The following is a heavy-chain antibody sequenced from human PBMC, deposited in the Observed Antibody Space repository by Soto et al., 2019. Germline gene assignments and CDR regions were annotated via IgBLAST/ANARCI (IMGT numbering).Heavy chain of an antibody. CDR2: IYYSGGT. D-gene: IGHD6-13*01. V-gene: IGHV4-39*01. CDR1: GGSISSSSYY. CDR3: ARQCLGAAAGNSTYNSFDP. Sequence: QLQLQESGPGLVKPSETLSLTCTVSGGSISSSSYYWGWIRQPPGKGLEWIGSIYYSGGTYYNPSLNSRVPISVDTSKNQFSLKLSSVTAADTAVYYCARQCLGAAAGNSTYNSFDPWGQGTLVTVSS. J-gene: IGHJ5*02.